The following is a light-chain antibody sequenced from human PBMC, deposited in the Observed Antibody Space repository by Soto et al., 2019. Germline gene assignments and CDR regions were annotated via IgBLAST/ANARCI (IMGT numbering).Light chain of an antibody. V-gene: IGKV1-5*03. CDR1: QSISSW. CDR3: QQYNSYPYT. J-gene: IGKJ2*01. Sequence: EIQMTHSPSTLSASVGDRVTITCRASQSISSWLACYQQKPRKAPKLLIYKTSSLESGVPSRLSGSGSATEFTLIISRLQTHDFATYYCQQYNSYPYTFGQGTKLEIK. CDR2: KTS.